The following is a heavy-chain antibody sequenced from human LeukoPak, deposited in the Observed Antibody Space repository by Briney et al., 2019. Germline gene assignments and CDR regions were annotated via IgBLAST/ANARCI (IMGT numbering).Heavy chain of an antibody. CDR3: AKSQIPTVVVPAAIKAFSFSFDY. J-gene: IGHJ4*02. CDR1: GSTSDDYG. CDR2: IRYDGSNK. Sequence: PGGSLRLSCAASGSTSDDYGMHWVRQAPGKGLEWVAFIRYDGSNKYYADSVKGRFTISRDNSKNTLYLQMNSLRAEDTAVYYCAKSQIPTVVVPAAIKAFSFSFDYWGQGTLVTVSS. D-gene: IGHD2-2*01. V-gene: IGHV3-30*02.